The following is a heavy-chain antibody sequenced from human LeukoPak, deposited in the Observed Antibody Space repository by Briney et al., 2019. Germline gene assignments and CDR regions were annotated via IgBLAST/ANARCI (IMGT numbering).Heavy chain of an antibody. V-gene: IGHV3-23*01. CDR1: GFTFRNYV. J-gene: IGHJ4*02. CDR2: ISGGGGSGGST. CDR3: AKGLQWELPCDY. D-gene: IGHD1-26*01. Sequence: GGSLRLSCAASGFTFRNYVIHWVRQAPGKGLEWVSAISGGGGSGGSTYYADSVKGRFTISRDNSKNTLYLQMNSLRAEDTAVYYCAKGLQWELPCDYWGQGTLVTVSS.